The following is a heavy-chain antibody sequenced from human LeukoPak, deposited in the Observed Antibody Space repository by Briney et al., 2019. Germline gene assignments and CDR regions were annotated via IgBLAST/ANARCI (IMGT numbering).Heavy chain of an antibody. CDR1: GGSISSYY. CDR2: IYYSGST. V-gene: IGHV4-59*08. Sequence: SETLSVTCTVSGGSISSYYWSWIRQPPGKGLEWIGYIYYSGSTNYNPSLKSRVTISLDTSKNQFSLKLSSVTAADTAAYYCARIPYYYDASGYYDYYFDYWGQGSLVTVSS. CDR3: ARIPYYYDASGYYDYYFDY. D-gene: IGHD3-22*01. J-gene: IGHJ4*01.